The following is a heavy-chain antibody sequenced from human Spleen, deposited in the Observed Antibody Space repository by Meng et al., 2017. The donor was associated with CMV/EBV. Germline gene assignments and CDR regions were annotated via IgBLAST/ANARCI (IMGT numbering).Heavy chain of an antibody. CDR1: GFTFSSYW. Sequence: ETLSLTCAASGFTFSSYWMHWVRQAPGKGLVWVSRINSDGSSTSYADSVKGRFTISRDNAKNTLYLQMNSLRAEDTAVYYCASGMRGVIDYWGQGTLVTVSS. CDR3: ASGMRGVIDY. D-gene: IGHD3-10*01. J-gene: IGHJ4*02. CDR2: INSDGSST. V-gene: IGHV3-74*01.